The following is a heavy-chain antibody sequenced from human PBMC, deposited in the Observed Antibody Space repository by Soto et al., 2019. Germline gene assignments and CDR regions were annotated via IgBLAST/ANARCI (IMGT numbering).Heavy chain of an antibody. CDR1: GGSISSSSYY. V-gene: IGHV4-39*01. D-gene: IGHD6-13*01. Sequence: ASETLSLTCTVSGGSISSSSYYWGWIRQPPGKGLEWIGSIYYSGSTYYNPSLKSRVTISVDTSKNRFSLKLSSVTAADTAVYYCARVAAAAGTFGYYYYGMDVWGQGTTVTVSS. J-gene: IGHJ6*02. CDR3: ARVAAAAGTFGYYYYGMDV. CDR2: IYYSGST.